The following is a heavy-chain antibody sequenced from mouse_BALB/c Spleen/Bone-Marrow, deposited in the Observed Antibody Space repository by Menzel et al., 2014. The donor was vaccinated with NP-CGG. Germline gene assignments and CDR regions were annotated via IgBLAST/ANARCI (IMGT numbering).Heavy chain of an antibody. CDR1: GYSFIGYF. V-gene: IGHV1-20*01. CDR2: INPYNGDT. Sequence: EVQLQQSGPELVKPGASVKISCKASGYSFIGYFMNWVMQSHGKSLEWIGRINPYNGDTFYNQKFKGKAILTVDKSSSTAHMELSSLTSENSAVYFCARGLLRYFDVWGAGTTVTVSS. D-gene: IGHD2-3*01. CDR3: ARGLLRYFDV. J-gene: IGHJ1*01.